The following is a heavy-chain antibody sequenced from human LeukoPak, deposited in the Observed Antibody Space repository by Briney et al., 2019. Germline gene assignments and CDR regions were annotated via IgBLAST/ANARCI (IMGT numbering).Heavy chain of an antibody. CDR1: GGSFSGYY. CDR2: INHSGST. CDR3: ARGLRHSSGWYVIAFDI. V-gene: IGHV4-34*01. J-gene: IGHJ3*02. Sequence: SETLSLTCAVYGGSFSGYYWSWIRQPPGKGLEWIGEINHSGSTNYNPSLKSRVTISVDTSKNQFSLKLSSVTAADTAVYCCARGLRHSSGWYVIAFDIWGQGTMVTVSS. D-gene: IGHD6-19*01.